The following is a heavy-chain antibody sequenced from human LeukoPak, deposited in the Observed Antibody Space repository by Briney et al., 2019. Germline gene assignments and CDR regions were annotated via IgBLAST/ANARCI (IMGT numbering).Heavy chain of an antibody. CDR3: AKQLGYCSDGSCYFPY. Sequence: GGSLRLSCVGSGFTSIAYALTWARQAPGKGLEWVSAISNNGGYTYYADSVQGRFTISRDNSKNTLCLQMNSLRAEDTAVYYCAKQLGYCSDGSCYFPYWGQGTLVTVSS. CDR2: ISNNGGYT. D-gene: IGHD2-15*01. CDR1: GFTSIAYA. J-gene: IGHJ4*02. V-gene: IGHV3-23*01.